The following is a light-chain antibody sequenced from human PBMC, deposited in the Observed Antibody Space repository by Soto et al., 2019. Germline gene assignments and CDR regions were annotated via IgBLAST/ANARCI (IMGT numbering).Light chain of an antibody. J-gene: IGKJ1*01. CDR2: KAS. V-gene: IGKV1-5*03. CDR1: QYISSW. Sequence: DIQMTQSPSTLSASVGDRVTITCRASQYISSWLAWYQQKPGKAPKLLIYKASSLESGVPSRFSGSGSGTEFTLNISSLQPDDFATYYCQHYNSQRTFGQGTKVEIK. CDR3: QHYNSQRT.